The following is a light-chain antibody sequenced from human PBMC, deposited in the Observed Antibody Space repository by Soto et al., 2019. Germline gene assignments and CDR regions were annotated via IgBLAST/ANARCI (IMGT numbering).Light chain of an antibody. Sequence: IELTHSPGTLALSPGERATLSCGARQSVSSTDLTWYQQKPGQAPRLLIYGASSRATGIPDRFSGSGSGTDFPLTISRLEPEDFAVYYCQQYGSSPITFGHGTRLEIK. J-gene: IGKJ5*01. CDR2: GAS. V-gene: IGKV3-20*01. CDR1: QSVSSTD. CDR3: QQYGSSPIT.